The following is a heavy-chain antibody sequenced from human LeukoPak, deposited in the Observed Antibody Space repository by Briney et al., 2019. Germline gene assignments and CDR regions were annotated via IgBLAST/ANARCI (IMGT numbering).Heavy chain of an antibody. V-gene: IGHV3-48*04. D-gene: IGHD1-1*01. CDR1: GFTFNAYS. J-gene: IGHJ4*02. CDR3: ARHPNSNWDY. CDR2: ISTGGDII. Sequence: GGSLRLSCAASGFTFNAYSFNWIRQAPGKGLEWISYISTGGDIIYYADSVKGRFTISRDNAQNSLYLQMNSLRVEDTAVYYCARHPNSNWDYWGQGTLVTVSS.